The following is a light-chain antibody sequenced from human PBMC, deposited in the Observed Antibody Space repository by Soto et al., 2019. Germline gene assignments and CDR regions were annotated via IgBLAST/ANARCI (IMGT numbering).Light chain of an antibody. CDR2: AAS. CDR1: QVINTS. CDR3: QQYNTHLLT. J-gene: IGKJ4*02. Sequence: DIGPTETPSVAVPSIGGSVTITCLSSQVINTSLAWYQEKPGKAPKLLIYAASTWESGVPSRFSGSGSGTEFTLSISSLQAEDVAAYYCQQYNTHLLTFGRGTKVDIK. V-gene: IGKV1-9*01.